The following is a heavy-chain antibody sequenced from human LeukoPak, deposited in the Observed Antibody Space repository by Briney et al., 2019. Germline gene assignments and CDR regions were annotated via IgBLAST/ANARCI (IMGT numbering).Heavy chain of an antibody. V-gene: IGHV4-34*01. J-gene: IGHJ5*02. CDR1: GGSFSGYY. D-gene: IGHD5-18*01. Sequence: SETLSLTCAVYGGSFSGYYWSWIRQPPGKGQEWIGEINHSGSTNYNPSLKSRVTISVDTSKNQFSLKLSSVTAADTAVYYCARTKSYTAMVTTWGQGTLVTVSS. CDR2: INHSGST. CDR3: ARTKSYTAMVTT.